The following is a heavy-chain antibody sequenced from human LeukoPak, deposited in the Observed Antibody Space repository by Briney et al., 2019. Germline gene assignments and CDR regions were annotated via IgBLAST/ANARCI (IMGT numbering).Heavy chain of an antibody. CDR3: ARASTTVPNLLDH. CDR1: GFTFGTYW. J-gene: IGHJ4*02. D-gene: IGHD4-17*01. V-gene: IGHV3-74*01. CDR2: IKGDGSST. Sequence: GGSLRLSCAASGFTFGTYWMHWVRQAPGKGLVWVARIKGDGSSTIYADSVKGRFTISRDNSKNTLYLQTSSLRAEDTAVYYCARASTTVPNLLDHWGRGTLVTVSS.